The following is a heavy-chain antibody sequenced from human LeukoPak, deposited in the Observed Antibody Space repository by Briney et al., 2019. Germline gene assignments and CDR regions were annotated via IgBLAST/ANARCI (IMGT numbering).Heavy chain of an antibody. V-gene: IGHV3-23*01. J-gene: IGHJ6*02. D-gene: IGHD2-15*01. CDR3: AKDIAYCSGGSCFFGMDV. CDR2: ISGSGGST. Sequence: GGSLRLSCAASGFTFSSYAMSWVRQAPGKGLEWVSTISGSGGSTYYADSVKGRFTISRDNSKNTLYLRMNSLRAEDTAVYYCAKDIAYCSGGSCFFGMDVWGQGTTVTVSS. CDR1: GFTFSSYA.